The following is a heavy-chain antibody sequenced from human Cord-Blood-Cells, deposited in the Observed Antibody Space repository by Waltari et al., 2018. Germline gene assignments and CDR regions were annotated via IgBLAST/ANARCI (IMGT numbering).Heavy chain of an antibody. Sequence: QVQLQESGPGLVKPSETLSLTCTVSGGSISSYYWSWIRQPPGKGLEWIGYIYYSGSTNYNPSLKSRVTISVDTSKNQFSLKLSSVTAADTAVYYCARLGYSSGGSCYTHGAFDIWGQGTMVTVSS. CDR3: ARLGYSSGGSCYTHGAFDI. J-gene: IGHJ3*02. D-gene: IGHD2-15*01. V-gene: IGHV4-59*08. CDR2: IYYSGST. CDR1: GGSISSYY.